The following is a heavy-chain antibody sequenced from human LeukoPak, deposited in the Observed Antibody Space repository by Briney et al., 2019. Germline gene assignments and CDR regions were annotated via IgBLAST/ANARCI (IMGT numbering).Heavy chain of an antibody. Sequence: SETLSLTCTVSGDSISSGDYYWSWIRQPAGRGLEWIGRIYTSGSTNYNPSLKSRVTISVDTSKNQFSLKLTSVTAADTAVYYCARGPYKYDGSGAFDIWGQGTMVTVSS. J-gene: IGHJ3*02. V-gene: IGHV4-61*02. CDR1: GDSISSGDYY. CDR2: IYTSGST. D-gene: IGHD3-22*01. CDR3: ARGPYKYDGSGAFDI.